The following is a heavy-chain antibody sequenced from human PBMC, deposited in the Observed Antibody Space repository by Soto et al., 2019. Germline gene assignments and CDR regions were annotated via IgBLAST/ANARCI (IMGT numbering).Heavy chain of an antibody. CDR1: GFTFSNAW. D-gene: IGHD3-10*01. CDR3: TTSLQLWFGEPHDAFDI. V-gene: IGHV3-15*01. Sequence: PGGSLRLSCAASGFTFSNAWMSWVRQAPGKGLERVGRIKSKTDGGTTDYAAPVKGRFTISRDDSKNTLYLQMNSLKTEDTAVYYCTTSLQLWFGEPHDAFDIWGQGTMVTVSS. J-gene: IGHJ3*02. CDR2: IKSKTDGGTT.